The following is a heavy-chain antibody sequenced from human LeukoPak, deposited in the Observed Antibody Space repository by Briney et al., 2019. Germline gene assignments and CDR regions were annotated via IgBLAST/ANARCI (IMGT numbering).Heavy chain of an antibody. D-gene: IGHD3-22*01. CDR2: ISSSSAYI. Sequence: KPGGSLRLSCAASGXTFIAYSLNWVRQAPGKGLEWVSSISSSSAYIHYADSVEGRFTVSRDNAKNSLYLQMNSLRAEDTAVYYCARENFYDSSGYDAFDIWGQGTMVTVPS. CDR1: GXTFIAYS. J-gene: IGHJ3*02. V-gene: IGHV3-21*01. CDR3: ARENFYDSSGYDAFDI.